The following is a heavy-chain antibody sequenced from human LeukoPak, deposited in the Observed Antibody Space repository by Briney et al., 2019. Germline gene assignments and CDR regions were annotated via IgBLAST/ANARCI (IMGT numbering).Heavy chain of an antibody. J-gene: IGHJ5*02. CDR3: AKETEIGGVVAARLVPNWFDP. CDR1: GFTFSSYG. CDR2: ISYDGSNK. V-gene: IGHV3-30*18. Sequence: PGGSLRLSCAASGFTFSSYGMHWVRQAPGKGLEWVAVISYDGSNKYYADSVKGRFTISRDNSKNTLYLQMNSLTAEDTAVYYCAKETEIGGVVAARLVPNWFDPWGLGTLVTVSS. D-gene: IGHD2-15*01.